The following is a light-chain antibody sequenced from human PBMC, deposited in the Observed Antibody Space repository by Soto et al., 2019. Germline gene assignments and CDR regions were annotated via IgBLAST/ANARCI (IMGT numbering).Light chain of an antibody. CDR3: QQYGSSPPAYT. CDR2: GAS. Sequence: IVLTQSPGTLSLSPGERATLSCRASQSVSSSYLAWYQQKPGQAPRLLIYGASSRATGIPDRFSGSGSGTDFTLTISRLGPEDFAVYYCQQYGSSPPAYTFGQGTKLEIK. V-gene: IGKV3-20*01. CDR1: QSVSSSY. J-gene: IGKJ2*01.